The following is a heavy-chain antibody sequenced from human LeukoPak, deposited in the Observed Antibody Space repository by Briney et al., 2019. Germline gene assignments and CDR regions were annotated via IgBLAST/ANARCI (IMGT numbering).Heavy chain of an antibody. CDR2: ITDSGGTT. V-gene: IGHV3-23*01. D-gene: IGHD2/OR15-2a*01. Sequence: GRSLRLSCAASGFTFSIYSMNWVRQAPGKGLEWVSAITDSGGTTYYADSVKGRFTISRDNSRNTLFLQMNSLRAEDTAVYYCAKRAVTVESPGNYFDFWGQGTLVTVSS. CDR1: GFTFSIYS. CDR3: AKRAVTVESPGNYFDF. J-gene: IGHJ4*02.